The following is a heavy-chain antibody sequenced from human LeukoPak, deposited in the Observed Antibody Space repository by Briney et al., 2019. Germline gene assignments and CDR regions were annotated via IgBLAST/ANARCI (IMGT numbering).Heavy chain of an antibody. V-gene: IGHV3-7*03. J-gene: IGHJ4*02. Sequence: GGSLRLSCEGSAFIFSGHWMNWVRQTPGKGLEWVASIKEDGSERQYVDSVKGRFSISRDNTKGSLFLQLNSLRAEDTAVYYCARVLWGGNEGFDYWGQGTLVTVSS. D-gene: IGHD4-23*01. CDR1: AFIFSGHW. CDR3: ARVLWGGNEGFDY. CDR2: IKEDGSER.